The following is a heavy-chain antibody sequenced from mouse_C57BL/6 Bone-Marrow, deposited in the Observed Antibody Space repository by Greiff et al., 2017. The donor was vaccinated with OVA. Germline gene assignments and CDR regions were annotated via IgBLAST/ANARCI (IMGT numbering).Heavy chain of an antibody. Sequence: VQLQQSGPELVKPGASVKISCKASGYTFTDYYMNWVKQSHGKSLEWIGDINPNNGGTSYNQKFKGKATLTVDKSSSTAYMELRSLTSEDSAVYYCARWVLYGSSFFAYWGQGTLVTVSA. CDR1: GYTFTDYY. CDR2: INPNNGGT. CDR3: ARWVLYGSSFFAY. V-gene: IGHV1-26*01. J-gene: IGHJ3*01. D-gene: IGHD1-1*01.